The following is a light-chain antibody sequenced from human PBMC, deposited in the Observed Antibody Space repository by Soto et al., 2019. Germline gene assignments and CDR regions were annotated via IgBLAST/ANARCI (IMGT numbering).Light chain of an antibody. Sequence: IQMTQSPSSLSASIGDRVTITCRASQGTRNDLGWYQQKPGKAPKLLISAASNLQSGVPSRLSGSNSGTDFTLTISSLQPEEFATYYGLQYYNYPPTFGQGNKVESK. CDR3: LQYYNYPPT. CDR1: QGTRND. CDR2: AAS. V-gene: IGKV1-6*01. J-gene: IGKJ1*01.